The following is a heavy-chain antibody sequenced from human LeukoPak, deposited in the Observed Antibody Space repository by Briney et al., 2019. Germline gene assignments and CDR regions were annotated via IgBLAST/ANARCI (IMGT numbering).Heavy chain of an antibody. D-gene: IGHD6-19*01. CDR3: ARDPTISGWYSAFDI. J-gene: IGHJ3*02. CDR1: GSTFSSYW. Sequence: GGSLRLSCAASGSTFSSYWMSWVRQAPGKGPEWVANIKQDGSEKYYVDSVKGRFTISRDNAKNSLYLQMNSLRAEDTAVYYCARDPTISGWYSAFDIWGQGTMVTVSS. CDR2: IKQDGSEK. V-gene: IGHV3-7*01.